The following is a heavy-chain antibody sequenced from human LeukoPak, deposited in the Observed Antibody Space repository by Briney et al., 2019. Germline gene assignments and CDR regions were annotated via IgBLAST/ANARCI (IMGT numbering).Heavy chain of an antibody. J-gene: IGHJ6*03. V-gene: IGHV1-2*02. CDR2: INPNSDGT. CDR3: ARDPEYYDILTGYYYYYMDV. CDR1: GYTFTGYY. Sequence: ASVKVSCKASGYTFTGYYMHWVRQAPGQGLEWMGWINPNSDGTNYAQKFQGRVTMTRDTSISTAYMELSRLRSDDTAVYYCARDPEYYDILTGYYYYYMDVWGKGTTVTVSS. D-gene: IGHD3-9*01.